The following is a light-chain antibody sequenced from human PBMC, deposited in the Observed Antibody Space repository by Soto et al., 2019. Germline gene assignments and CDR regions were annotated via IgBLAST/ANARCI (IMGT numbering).Light chain of an antibody. CDR2: AAS. V-gene: IGKV1-39*01. CDR1: QSISSY. J-gene: IGKJ1*01. Sequence: DIQMTQSPSSLSASVGDRATITCRASQSISSYLNWYQQKPGKAPKLLIYAASSLQSGVPSRFSGSGSGTDFTLTISSLQPEDFATYYCQQSYSTPPTFGQGTKVDI. CDR3: QQSYSTPPT.